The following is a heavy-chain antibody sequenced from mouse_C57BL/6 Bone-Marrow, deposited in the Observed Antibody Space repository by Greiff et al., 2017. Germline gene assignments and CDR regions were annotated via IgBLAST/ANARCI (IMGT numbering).Heavy chain of an antibody. CDR2: IMTLAYSI. V-gene: IGHV5-15*01. Sequence: EVQGVESGGGLVQPGGSLKLSCAASGFTFSDYGMAWVRQAPRKGPEWVAFIMTLAYSIYYADTVTGRFTISGENAKNTLYLEMSRLKSEDTALYYCARGVTGYIDYWGQGTTLTVSS. J-gene: IGHJ2*01. CDR1: GFTFSDYG. D-gene: IGHD2-13*01. CDR3: ARGVTGYIDY.